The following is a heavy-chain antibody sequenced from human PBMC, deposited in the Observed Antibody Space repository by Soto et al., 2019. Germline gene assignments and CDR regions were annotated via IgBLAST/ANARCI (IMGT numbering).Heavy chain of an antibody. J-gene: IGHJ5*02. CDR2: INPSGGST. CDR3: ARDLVGGWYPQGS. Sequence: EASVKVSFKASGYTFINYYIHWVRQAPGQGLEWMGIINPSGGSTSYAQKFQGRVTMTRDTSTSTVYMELSTLRSDDTAVYYCARDLVGGWYPQGSWGQGTLVTVSS. V-gene: IGHV1-46*01. D-gene: IGHD6-19*01. CDR1: GYTFINYY.